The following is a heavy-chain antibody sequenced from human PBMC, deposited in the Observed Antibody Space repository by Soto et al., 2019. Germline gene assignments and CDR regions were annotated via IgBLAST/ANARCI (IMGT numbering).Heavy chain of an antibody. Sequence: SLRLSCAASGFTFDDYAMHWVRQAPGKGLEWVSGISWNSGSIGYADSVKGRFTISRDNAKNSLYLQMNSLRAEDTALYYCAKDAYCSSTSCYSPTYNWFDPWGQGTPVTVSS. CDR1: GFTFDDYA. J-gene: IGHJ5*02. CDR2: ISWNSGSI. D-gene: IGHD2-2*01. CDR3: AKDAYCSSTSCYSPTYNWFDP. V-gene: IGHV3-9*01.